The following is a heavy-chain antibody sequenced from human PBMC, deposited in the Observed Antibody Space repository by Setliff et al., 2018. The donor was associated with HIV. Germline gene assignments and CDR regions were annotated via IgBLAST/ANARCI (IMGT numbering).Heavy chain of an antibody. CDR2: IYNTGST. CDR3: VKHFWTDYYDWRDTGAFDL. V-gene: IGHV4-59*08. Sequence: GSLRLSCAASGFTFSDSYMSWIRQAPGKGLEWIGYIYNTGSTYHSPSLESRVTISIDTSKNQFSLNLSSVTAADTAVYYCVKHFWTDYYDWRDTGAFDLWGQGTMVTVSS. J-gene: IGHJ3*01. D-gene: IGHD3-22*01. CDR1: GFTFSDSY.